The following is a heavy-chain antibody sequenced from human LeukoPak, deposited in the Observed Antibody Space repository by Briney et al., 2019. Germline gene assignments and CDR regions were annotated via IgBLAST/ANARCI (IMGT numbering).Heavy chain of an antibody. D-gene: IGHD6-13*01. CDR1: GGSISSYY. CDR3: AREEYSSSWYWFDP. Sequence: SETLSLTCTVSGGSISSYYWSWIRQPPGKGLEWIGYIYYSGSTNYNPSLKSRVTISVDTSKNQFSLKLSSVTAADTAVYYCAREEYSSSWYWFDPWGQGTLVTVSS. V-gene: IGHV4-59*12. CDR2: IYYSGST. J-gene: IGHJ5*02.